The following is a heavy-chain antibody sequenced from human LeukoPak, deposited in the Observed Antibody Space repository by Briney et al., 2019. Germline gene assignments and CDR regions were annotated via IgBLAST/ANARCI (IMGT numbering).Heavy chain of an antibody. CDR2: INPNSGGT. CDR3: ARDYNYYDSSGYYGD. Sequence: ASVKVSCKASGYTFTGYYMHWVRQAPGQGLEWIGWINPNSGGTNYAQKFQGRVTMTRDTSISTAYMGLSSLRSDDTAVYYCARDYNYYDSSGYYGDWGQGTLLTVSS. J-gene: IGHJ4*02. CDR1: GYTFTGYY. V-gene: IGHV1-2*02. D-gene: IGHD3-22*01.